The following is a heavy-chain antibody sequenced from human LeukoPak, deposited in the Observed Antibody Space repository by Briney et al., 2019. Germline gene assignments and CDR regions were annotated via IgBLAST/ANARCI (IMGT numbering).Heavy chain of an antibody. CDR3: ARDAWNGNSPLDY. V-gene: IGHV4-59*12. CDR1: GSSISSYY. Sequence: SETLSLTCTVSGSSISSYYWSWIRQSPGKGLEWIGYIDYSGSAYYNPSFKSRVTISVDTAKSQFSLDLRSVTAADTAVYYCARDAWNGNSPLDYWGQGTLVTVSS. D-gene: IGHD4-23*01. J-gene: IGHJ4*02. CDR2: IDYSGSA.